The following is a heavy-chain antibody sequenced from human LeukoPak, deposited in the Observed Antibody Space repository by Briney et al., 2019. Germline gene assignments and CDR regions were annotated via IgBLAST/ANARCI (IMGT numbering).Heavy chain of an antibody. CDR1: GYSFTSYW. Sequence: PGESLKISCKGSGYSFTSYWIGWVRQMPGKGLEWMGIIYPGDSDTRYSPSFQGQVTISADKSISTAYLQWSSLKASDTAMYYCARQVDSGSPRDAFDIWGQGTMVTVSS. CDR2: IYPGDSDT. J-gene: IGHJ3*02. CDR3: ARQVDSGSPRDAFDI. D-gene: IGHD1-26*01. V-gene: IGHV5-51*01.